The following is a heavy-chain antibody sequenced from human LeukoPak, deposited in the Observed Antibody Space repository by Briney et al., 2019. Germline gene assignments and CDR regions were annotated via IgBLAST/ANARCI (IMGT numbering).Heavy chain of an antibody. J-gene: IGHJ3*02. V-gene: IGHV3-74*01. CDR3: ARAHNFYGGNSKGAFDI. CDR1: GFTFSNYW. Sequence: GGSLRLSCAASGFTFSNYWMHWVRHAPGKGLEWVSRINSDETDTTYADSVKGRFTISRDNAKNSLFLQMNSLRAEDTAVYYCARAHNFYGGNSKGAFDIWGQGTMVIVSS. CDR2: INSDETDT. D-gene: IGHD4-23*01.